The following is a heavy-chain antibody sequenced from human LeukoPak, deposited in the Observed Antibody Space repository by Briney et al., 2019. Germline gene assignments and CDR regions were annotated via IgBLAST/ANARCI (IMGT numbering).Heavy chain of an antibody. V-gene: IGHV3-9*03. CDR2: ISWNSGKI. D-gene: IGHD2-21*01. CDR1: GFTFSNYT. CDR3: AKDIWSVCGGQGALDI. J-gene: IGHJ3*02. Sequence: GRSLRLSCAASGFTFSNYTMNWVRQAPGKGLEWVSRISWNSGKIDYADSVKGRFTISRDNAKNSLYLQMNSPRTEDMALYYCAKDIWSVCGGQGALDIWGQGTMVTVSS.